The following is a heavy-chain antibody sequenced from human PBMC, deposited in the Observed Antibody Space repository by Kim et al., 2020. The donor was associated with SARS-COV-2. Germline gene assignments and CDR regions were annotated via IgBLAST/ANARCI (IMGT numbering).Heavy chain of an antibody. J-gene: IGHJ3*02. D-gene: IGHD6-19*01. CDR1: GFTFSSYA. CDR2: IYSGGSST. CDR3: AKVRTLAVAGNDAFDI. Sequence: GGSLRLSCAASGFTFSSYAMSWVRQAPGKGLEWVSVIYSGGSSTYYADSVKGRFTISRDNSKNTLYLQMNSLRAEDTAVYYCAKVRTLAVAGNDAFDIWGQGTMVTVSS. V-gene: IGHV3-23*03.